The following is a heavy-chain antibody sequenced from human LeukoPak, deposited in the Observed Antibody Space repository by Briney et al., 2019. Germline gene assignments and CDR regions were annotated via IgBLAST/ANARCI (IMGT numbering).Heavy chain of an antibody. V-gene: IGHV4-34*01. CDR2: INHSGST. Sequence: PSETLSLTCAVYGGSFSSYYWSWIRQPPGKGLEWVGVINHSGSTNYNPSLKSRVTISVDTSKNQFSLKLSSVTAADTAVYYCAREREQQLVPGASGFYDYWGQGTLVTVSS. CDR3: AREREQQLVPGASGFYDY. CDR1: GGSFSSYY. J-gene: IGHJ4*02. D-gene: IGHD6-13*01.